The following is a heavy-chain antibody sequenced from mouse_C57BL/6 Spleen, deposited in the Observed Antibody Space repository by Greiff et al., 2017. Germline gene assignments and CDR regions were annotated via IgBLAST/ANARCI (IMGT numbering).Heavy chain of an antibody. J-gene: IGHJ2*01. CDR1: GYTFTSYW. CDR3: ASLGTRSY. Sequence: VKLQQPGAELVKPGASVKLSCKASGYTFTSYWMQWVKQRPGQGLEWIGEIDPSDSYTNYNQKFKGKATLTVDTSSSTAYMQLSSLTSEDSAVYYCASLGTRSYWGQGTTLTVSS. CDR2: IDPSDSYT. D-gene: IGHD4-1*01. V-gene: IGHV1-50*01.